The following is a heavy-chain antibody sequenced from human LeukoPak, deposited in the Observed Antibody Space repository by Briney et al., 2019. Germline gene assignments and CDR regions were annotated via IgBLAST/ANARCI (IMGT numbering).Heavy chain of an antibody. D-gene: IGHD6-13*01. CDR1: GFTFSTYS. J-gene: IGHJ4*02. CDR2: ITRSSYI. CDR3: ARDLSSSSDY. V-gene: IGHV3-21*01. Sequence: GGSLRLSCAASGFTFSTYSMNWVRQAPGKGLEWVSSITRSSYIYYADSVKGRFTISRDNAKNSLYLQMNSLRAEDTAVYYCARDLSSSSDYWGQGTLVTVSS.